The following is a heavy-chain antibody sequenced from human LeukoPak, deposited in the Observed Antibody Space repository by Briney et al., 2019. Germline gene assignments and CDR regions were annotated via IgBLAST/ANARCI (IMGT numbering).Heavy chain of an antibody. D-gene: IGHD2-15*01. CDR2: ISSSSSYI. V-gene: IGHV3-21*04. J-gene: IGHJ5*02. CDR1: GFTFSSYS. Sequence: GGSLRLSCAASGFTFSSYSMNWVRQAPGKGLEWVSSISSSSSYIYYADSVKGRFTISRDNAKNSLYLQMNSLRAEDTAVYYCAKGGDIVVVVAATLHNWFDPWGQGTLVTVSS. CDR3: AKGGDIVVVVAATLHNWFDP.